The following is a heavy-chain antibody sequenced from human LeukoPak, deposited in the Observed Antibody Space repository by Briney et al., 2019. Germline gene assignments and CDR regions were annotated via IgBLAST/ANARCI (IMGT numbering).Heavy chain of an antibody. CDR1: GFTFSSYS. V-gene: IGHV3-48*01. D-gene: IGHD6-6*01. CDR3: ARVERGSSSSVGY. Sequence: GGSLRLSCAASGFTFSSYSMNWVRQAPGKGLEWVSYISSSSSTIYYADSMKGRFTISRDNAKNSLYLQMGSLRAEDTAVYYCARVERGSSSSVGYWGQGTLVTVSS. CDR2: ISSSSSTI. J-gene: IGHJ4*02.